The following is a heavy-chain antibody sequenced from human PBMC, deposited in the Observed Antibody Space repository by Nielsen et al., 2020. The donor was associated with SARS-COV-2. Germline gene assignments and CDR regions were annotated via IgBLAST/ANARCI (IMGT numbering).Heavy chain of an antibody. CDR1: GFTFSSYW. V-gene: IGHV3-7*01. J-gene: IGHJ4*02. CDR3: AKDIGGYYYDSSGYA. D-gene: IGHD3-22*01. Sequence: GGSLRLSCAASGFTFSSYWMSWVRQAPGKGLEWVANIKQDGSEKYYVDSVKGRFTISRDNAKNSLYLQMNSLRAEDTAVYYCAKDIGGYYYDSSGYAGGQGTLVTVSS. CDR2: IKQDGSEK.